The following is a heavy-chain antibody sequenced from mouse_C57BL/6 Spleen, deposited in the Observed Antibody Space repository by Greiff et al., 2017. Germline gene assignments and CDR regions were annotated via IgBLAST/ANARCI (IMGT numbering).Heavy chain of an antibody. Sequence: VKLMESGPELVKPGASVKISCKASGYAFSSSWMNWVKPRPGKGLEGIGRIYPGDGDTNYNGKFKGKATLTADKSSSTAYMQLSSLTSEDSAVYFCARSNYYGSSYVYYYAMDYWGQGTSVTVSS. D-gene: IGHD1-1*01. J-gene: IGHJ4*01. CDR2: IYPGDGDT. CDR3: ARSNYYGSSYVYYYAMDY. V-gene: IGHV1-82*01. CDR1: GYAFSSSW.